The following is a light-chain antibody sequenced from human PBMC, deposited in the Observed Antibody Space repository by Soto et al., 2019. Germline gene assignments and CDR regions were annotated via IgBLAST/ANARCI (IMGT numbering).Light chain of an antibody. CDR2: DVS. J-gene: IGLJ1*01. CDR3: CSYAGSYTYV. CDR1: SSDVGDYNY. Sequence: QSVLTQPRSVSGSPGQSVTISCTGTSSDVGDYNYVSWYQQHPDKAPKLMIYDVSKWPSGVPDRFSGSKSGNTASLTISGLQAEDEADYYCCSYAGSYTYVFGTGTKVTVL. V-gene: IGLV2-11*01.